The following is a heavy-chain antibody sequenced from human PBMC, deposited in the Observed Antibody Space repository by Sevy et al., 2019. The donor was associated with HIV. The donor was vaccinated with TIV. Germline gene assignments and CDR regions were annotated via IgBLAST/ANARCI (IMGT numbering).Heavy chain of an antibody. Sequence: SETLSLTCTVSGGSISSYYWSWIRQPPGKGLEWIGYIYYSGSTNYNPSLKSRVTISVDTYKNQFSLKRSSVTAEDTAVYYCARGGGYCSSTSCYGSLDYWGQGTLVTVSS. V-gene: IGHV4-59*01. CDR2: IYYSGST. D-gene: IGHD2-2*01. CDR3: ARGGGYCSSTSCYGSLDY. CDR1: GGSISSYY. J-gene: IGHJ4*02.